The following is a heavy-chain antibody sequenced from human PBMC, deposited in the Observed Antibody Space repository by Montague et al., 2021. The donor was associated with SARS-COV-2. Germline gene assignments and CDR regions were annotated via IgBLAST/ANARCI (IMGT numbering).Heavy chain of an antibody. CDR2: IYYSGSI. J-gene: IGHJ4*02. CDR3: ARGFDY. CDR1: GGSISSYY. Sequence: SETLSLTCTVSGGSISSYYWSWIRQPPGKGLEWIGYIYYSGSINYNPSLKSRVTISVDTSKNQFSLKLSSVTAADTAVCYCARGFDYWGQGTLVTVSS. V-gene: IGHV4-59*01.